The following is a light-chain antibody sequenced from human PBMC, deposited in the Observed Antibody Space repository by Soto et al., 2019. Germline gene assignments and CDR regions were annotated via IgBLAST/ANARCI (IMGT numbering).Light chain of an antibody. CDR3: QQGYSIHALT. Sequence: ITHSPSSLSASVLYRITISCRPSQTISTYLHWYQHKPGRAPRLLISDVSTLQSGVPGRFRGSGSETEFTLTITYVQPEDFATYYCQQGYSIHALTFGGGTKVDIK. CDR1: QTISTY. CDR2: DVS. J-gene: IGKJ4*01. V-gene: IGKV1-39*01.